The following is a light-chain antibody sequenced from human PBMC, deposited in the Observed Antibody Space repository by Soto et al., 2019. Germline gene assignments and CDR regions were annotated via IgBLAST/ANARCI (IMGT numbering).Light chain of an antibody. V-gene: IGKV3-15*01. CDR2: GAT. CDR1: ESVSSK. CDR3: QQYKNWPQT. J-gene: IGKJ2*01. Sequence: ETVMTQSPATLSVPPGERATLFCRASESVSSKLVWYQQKPGQAPRLLIYGATTRATGIPARFSGSGSGTEFNLTISSPQSEDSAIYHCQQYKNWPQTFGPGTKLEIK.